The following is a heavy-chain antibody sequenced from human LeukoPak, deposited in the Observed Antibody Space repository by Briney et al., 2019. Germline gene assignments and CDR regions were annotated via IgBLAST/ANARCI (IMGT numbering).Heavy chain of an antibody. CDR3: ARGGGYSGYCFDY. CDR2: ISYDGSNK. J-gene: IGHJ4*02. Sequence: PGGSLRLSCAASGSTFSSYAMHWVRQAPGKGLEWVAVISYDGSNKYYADSVKGRFTISRDNSKNTLYLQMNSLRAEDTAVYYCARGGGYSGYCFDYWGQGTLVTVSS. D-gene: IGHD5-12*01. CDR1: GSTFSSYA. V-gene: IGHV3-30-3*01.